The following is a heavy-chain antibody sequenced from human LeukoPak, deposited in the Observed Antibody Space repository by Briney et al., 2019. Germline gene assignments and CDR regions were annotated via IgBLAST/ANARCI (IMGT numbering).Heavy chain of an antibody. CDR1: GYTFTGYY. CDR3: ARGLQMFDAFDI. J-gene: IGHJ3*02. D-gene: IGHD3-10*02. V-gene: IGHV1-2*02. CDR2: INPNSGGT. Sequence: ASVKVSCKASGYTFTGYYMHWVRQAPGQGLEWMGWINPNSGGTNYAQKFQGGVTMTRDTSISTAYMELSRLRSDDMAVYYCARGLQMFDAFDIWGQGTMVTVSS.